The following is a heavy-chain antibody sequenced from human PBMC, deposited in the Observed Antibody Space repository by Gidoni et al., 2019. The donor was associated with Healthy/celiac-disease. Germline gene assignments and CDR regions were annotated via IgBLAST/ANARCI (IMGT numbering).Heavy chain of an antibody. Sequence: EVQLLESGGGLVQPGGSLRLSCAASGFTFSSYAMSWVRQAPGKGLEWVSAISGSGGSTYYADSVKGRFTISRDNSKNTLYLQMNSLRAEDTAVYYCARDNYGSGGSRLDYWGQGTLVTVSS. CDR2: ISGSGGST. J-gene: IGHJ4*02. CDR1: GFTFSSYA. D-gene: IGHD2-15*01. V-gene: IGHV3-23*01. CDR3: ARDNYGSGGSRLDY.